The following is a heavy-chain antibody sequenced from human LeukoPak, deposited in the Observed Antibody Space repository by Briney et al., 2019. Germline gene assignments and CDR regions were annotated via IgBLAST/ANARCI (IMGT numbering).Heavy chain of an antibody. CDR3: ARDPSAVGATTFDY. D-gene: IGHD1-26*01. CDR2: IWYDGSNK. CDR1: GFTFSSYG. V-gene: IGHV3-33*01. J-gene: IGHJ4*02. Sequence: PGGSLRLSCATSGFTFSSYGMHWVRQAPGKGLEWVAVIWYDGSNKYYADSVKGRFTISRDNSKNTLYLQMNSLRAEDTAVYYCARDPSAVGATTFDYWGQGTLVTVSS.